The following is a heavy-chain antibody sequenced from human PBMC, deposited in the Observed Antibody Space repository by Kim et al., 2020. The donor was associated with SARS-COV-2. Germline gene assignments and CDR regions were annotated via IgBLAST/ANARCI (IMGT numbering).Heavy chain of an antibody. J-gene: IGHJ4*02. CDR3: ARFYDSGSSIDY. CDR2: INAGKGKT. Sequence: ASVKVSCKASGYTFTSYTIHWVRQAPGQWLEWMGWINAGKGKTKYSQKFQGRVTITRDTSASTAYMELSSLTSEDTAVYYCARFYDSGSSIDYWGQGTLVTVSS. CDR1: GYTFTSYT. D-gene: IGHD3-10*01. V-gene: IGHV1-3*01.